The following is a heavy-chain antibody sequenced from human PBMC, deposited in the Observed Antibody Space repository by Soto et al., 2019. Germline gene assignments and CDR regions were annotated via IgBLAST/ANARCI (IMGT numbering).Heavy chain of an antibody. V-gene: IGHV3-23*01. CDR3: AKDSKECSGGSCYEVLFDY. J-gene: IGHJ4*02. CDR2: ISGSGGST. Sequence: GGSLRLSCAASGFTLNNAWMTWVRQAPGKGLEWVSAISGSGGSTYYADSVKGRFTISRDNSKNTLYLQMNSLRAEDTAVYYCAKDSKECSGGSCYEVLFDYWGQGTLVTVSS. D-gene: IGHD2-15*01. CDR1: GFTLNNAW.